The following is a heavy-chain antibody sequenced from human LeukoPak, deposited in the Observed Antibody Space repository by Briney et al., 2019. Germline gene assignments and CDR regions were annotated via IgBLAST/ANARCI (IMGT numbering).Heavy chain of an antibody. CDR3: ARHGPSEMIVVVIRYYDAFDI. V-gene: IGHV4-39*01. Sequence: PSETLSLTCTVSGGSISSSSYYWGWIRQPPGKGLEWIGSIYYSGSTYYNPSLKSRVTISVDTSKNQFSLKLSSVTAADTAVYYCARHGPSEMIVVVIRYYDAFDIWGQGTMVTVSS. J-gene: IGHJ3*02. CDR2: IYYSGST. CDR1: GGSISSSSYY. D-gene: IGHD3-22*01.